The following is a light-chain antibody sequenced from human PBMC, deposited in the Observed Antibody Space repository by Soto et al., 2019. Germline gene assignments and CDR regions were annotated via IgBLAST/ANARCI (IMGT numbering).Light chain of an antibody. CDR1: IYNLGGNS. Sequence: QSVLTQPPSASGTPGQRVTIACSGSIYNLGGNSVNWYQQLPGTAPELLIYRNTQWPSGVPDRFSGSKSGTSASLAISGLLSEYEADYYCATWDDTANGPVFVGGTKPTVL. CDR3: ATWDDTANGPV. V-gene: IGLV1-44*01. CDR2: RNT. J-gene: IGLJ3*02.